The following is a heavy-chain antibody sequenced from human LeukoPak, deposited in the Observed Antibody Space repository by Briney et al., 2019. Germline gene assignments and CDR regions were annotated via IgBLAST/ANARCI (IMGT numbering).Heavy chain of an antibody. V-gene: IGHV1-2*02. D-gene: IGHD1-26*01. CDR1: GYTFTGYY. J-gene: IGHJ1*01. Sequence: ASVKVSCKASGYTFTGYYMHWVRQAPGQGLEWMGWIIPNSGGTRYAQKFQDRVTMTRDTSITTAYMELSSLRSDDTAVYYCARVRSGSYFPHWGQGTLATVSS. CDR2: IIPNSGGT. CDR3: ARVRSGSYFPH.